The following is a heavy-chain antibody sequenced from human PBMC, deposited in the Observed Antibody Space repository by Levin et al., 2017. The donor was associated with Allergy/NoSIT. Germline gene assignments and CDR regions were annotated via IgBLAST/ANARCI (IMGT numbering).Heavy chain of an antibody. D-gene: IGHD3-10*01. V-gene: IGHV5-10-1*01. CDR1: GYSFTSYW. CDR3: ASRLNDYYGSGSSHDAFDI. J-gene: IGHJ3*02. CDR2: IDPSDSYT. Sequence: GESLKISCKGSGYSFTSYWISWVRQMPGKGLEWMGRIDPSDSYTNYSPSFQGHVTIPADKPISTAYLQWSSLKASDTAMYYCASRLNDYYGSGSSHDAFDIWGQGTMVTVSS.